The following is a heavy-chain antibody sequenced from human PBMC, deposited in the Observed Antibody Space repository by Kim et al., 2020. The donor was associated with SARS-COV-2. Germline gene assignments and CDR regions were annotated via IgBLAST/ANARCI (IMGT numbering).Heavy chain of an antibody. J-gene: IGHJ3*02. V-gene: IGHV3-30-3*01. CDR2: IIYDGSKK. D-gene: IGHD3-3*01. CDR3: ARDVDFFDI. Sequence: GGSLRLSCAASGFPFSTYAMHWVRQAPGKGLEWVAVIIYDGSKKYYADTVKGRFTISRDNSKNTLFLQMDSLRVEDTAMYYCARDVDFFDIWGKVTMVTVSS. CDR1: GFPFSTYA.